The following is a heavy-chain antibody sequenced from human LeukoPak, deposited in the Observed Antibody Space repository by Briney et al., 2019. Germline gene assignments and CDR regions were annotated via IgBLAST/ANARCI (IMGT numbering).Heavy chain of an antibody. V-gene: IGHV4-34*01. J-gene: IGHJ4*02. D-gene: IGHD6-25*01. CDR2: INHSGST. CDR1: GGSLSGYY. CDR3: ARNIAAVDY. Sequence: SETLSLTCAVYGGSLSGYYWSWIRQPPGKGLEWIGEINHSGSTNYNPSLKSRVTISVDTSKNQFSLKLSSVTAADTAVYYCARNIAAVDYWGQGTLVTVSS.